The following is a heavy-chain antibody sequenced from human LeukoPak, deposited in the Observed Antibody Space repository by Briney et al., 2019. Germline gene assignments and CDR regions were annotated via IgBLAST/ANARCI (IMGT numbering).Heavy chain of an antibody. CDR2: IYYSGST. D-gene: IGHD5-24*01. J-gene: IGHJ3*02. V-gene: IGHV4-39*01. CDR3: ARADGYKEHDAFDI. Sequence: SETLSLTCTVSGGSISSSSYYWGWIRQPPGKGLEWIGSIYYSGSTYYNPSLKSRVTISVDTSKNQFSLKLSSVTAADTAVYYCARADGYKEHDAFDIWGQGTMVTVSS. CDR1: GGSISSSSYY.